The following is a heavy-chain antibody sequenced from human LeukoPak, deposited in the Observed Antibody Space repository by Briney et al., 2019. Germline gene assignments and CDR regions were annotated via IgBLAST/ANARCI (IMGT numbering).Heavy chain of an antibody. D-gene: IGHD3-10*01. CDR3: ATTFRGFIITRLDY. V-gene: IGHV3-30*04. CDR1: GFSFSGYA. J-gene: IGHJ4*02. CDR2: ISHDEKNK. Sequence: GGSLRLSCAASGFSFSGYAMHWVRRTPGKGLEWVAVISHDEKNKFYAESVKGRFTISRDNSKNTLFLEMNSLRPEDTAFYYCATTFRGFIITRLDYWGQGTLVTVSS.